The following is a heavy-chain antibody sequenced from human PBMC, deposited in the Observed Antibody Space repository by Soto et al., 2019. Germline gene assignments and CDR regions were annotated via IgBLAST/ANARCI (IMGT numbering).Heavy chain of an antibody. CDR1: GYTFTSYE. V-gene: IGHV1-8*01. J-gene: IGHJ4*02. D-gene: IGHD6-19*01. CDR2: MNPNSGNT. Sequence: QVQLVQSGAEVKKPGASVKVSCKASGYTFTSYEINWVRQATGQGLEWMGWMNPNSGNTGYAQKFQGRVTMTRNTSISTAYMELSRLRSEDTAVYYCARGQSGYSSGWSPNDYWGQGTLGTVSS. CDR3: ARGQSGYSSGWSPNDY.